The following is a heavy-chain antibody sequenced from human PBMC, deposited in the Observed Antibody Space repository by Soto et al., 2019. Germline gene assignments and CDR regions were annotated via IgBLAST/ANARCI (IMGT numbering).Heavy chain of an antibody. CDR3: ARSRVTYYYDRRAFDI. D-gene: IGHD3-22*01. CDR1: GGTFSSYA. V-gene: IGHV1-69*01. Sequence: QVQLVQSGAEVKKPGSSVKVSCKASGGTFSSYAISWVRQAPGQGLEWMGGIIPICGTANYAQKFQGRVTITADESTSTAYMELSSLRSEDTAVYYCARSRVTYYYDRRAFDIWGQGTMVTVSS. CDR2: IIPICGTA. J-gene: IGHJ3*02.